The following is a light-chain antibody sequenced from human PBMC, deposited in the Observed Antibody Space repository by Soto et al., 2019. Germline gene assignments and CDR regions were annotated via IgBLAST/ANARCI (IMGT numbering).Light chain of an antibody. V-gene: IGKV1D-12*01. CDR3: QQANTFPLT. Sequence: GDRVAITCRASHNIERWMAWYQQKPGKAPSLLIFDASTLHSGVPSRFSGSGSGTDFTLTISSLQPEDFATYYCQQANTFPLTFGQGTRLEIK. CDR2: DAS. CDR1: HNIERW. J-gene: IGKJ5*01.